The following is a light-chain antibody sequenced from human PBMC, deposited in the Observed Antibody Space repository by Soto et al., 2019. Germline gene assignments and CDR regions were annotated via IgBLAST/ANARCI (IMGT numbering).Light chain of an antibody. CDR2: DAS. J-gene: IGKJ5*01. Sequence: EIVLTHSPATLSLSPGESATLSCRATRSVSSYLAWYQQKPGQAPRLLIYDASSRPTGIAARFSGSGSGTYFTLTISSLEPEDFAVYFCQQYAGPPTTFGQGTRLEI. CDR1: RSVSSY. CDR3: QQYAGPPTT. V-gene: IGKV3-11*01.